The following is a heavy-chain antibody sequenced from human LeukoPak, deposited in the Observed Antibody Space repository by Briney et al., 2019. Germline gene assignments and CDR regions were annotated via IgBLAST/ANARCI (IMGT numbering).Heavy chain of an antibody. Sequence: GGSLRLSCAASGFTFSSYWMHWVRQAPGKGLVWVSRINSDGSSTSYADSVKGRFTISRDNAKNTLYLQMNSLRAEDTAVYYCARAQLRYNFDYWGQGTLVTVSS. CDR2: INSDGSST. J-gene: IGHJ4*02. D-gene: IGHD5-18*01. CDR3: ARAQLRYNFDY. CDR1: GFTFSSYW. V-gene: IGHV3-74*01.